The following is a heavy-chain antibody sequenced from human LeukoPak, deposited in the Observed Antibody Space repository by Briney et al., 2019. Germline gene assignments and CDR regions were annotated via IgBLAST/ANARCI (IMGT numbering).Heavy chain of an antibody. Sequence: GGSLRLSCAASGFTFSIYAMSWVRQAPGKGLEWVSAISGSGGSTYYADSVKGRFTISRDNSKNTLYLQMNSLRAEDTAVYYCARALLPVWGSYPQTGGYFDFWGQGTLVTVSS. CDR2: ISGSGGST. V-gene: IGHV3-23*01. J-gene: IGHJ4*02. CDR3: ARALLPVWGSYPQTGGYFDF. CDR1: GFTFSIYA. D-gene: IGHD3-16*02.